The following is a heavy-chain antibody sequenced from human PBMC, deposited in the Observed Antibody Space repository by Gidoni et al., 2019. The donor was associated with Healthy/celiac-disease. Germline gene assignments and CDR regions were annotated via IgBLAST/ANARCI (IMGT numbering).Heavy chain of an antibody. D-gene: IGHD2-2*01. J-gene: IGHJ3*02. CDR2: ISSSSSYI. Sequence: EVQLVESGGGLVKPGGSLRLSCAASGFTFSSDSMNWVRQAPGKGLEWVSSISSSSSYIYYADSVKGRFTISRDNAKNSLYLQMNSLRAEDTAVYYCASIADYCSSTSCSDNDAFDIWGQGTMVTVSS. V-gene: IGHV3-21*01. CDR1: GFTFSSDS. CDR3: ASIADYCSSTSCSDNDAFDI.